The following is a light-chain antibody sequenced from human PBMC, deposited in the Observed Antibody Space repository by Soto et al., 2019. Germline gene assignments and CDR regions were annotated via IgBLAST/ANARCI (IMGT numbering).Light chain of an antibody. J-gene: IGLJ3*02. CDR2: EVS. CDR1: SSDIGRFNY. CDR3: RSHTISNPQV. Sequence: QSVLTQPASVSGSPGQSITISCTGTSSDIGRFNYVSWYQQHPGKVPKLMIYEVSNRPSAVSNRFSGSKSGNTASLTISGLQPEDEAHYYCRSHTISNPQVLGGGTNLTLL. V-gene: IGLV2-14*01.